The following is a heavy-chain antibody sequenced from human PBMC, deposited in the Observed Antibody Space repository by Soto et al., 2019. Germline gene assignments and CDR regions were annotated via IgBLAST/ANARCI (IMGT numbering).Heavy chain of an antibody. D-gene: IGHD2-2*01. Sequence: QLQLQESGSGLVKPSQTLSLTCAVSGGSISSGGYSWSWIRQPPGKGLELIGYSYHSGSTYYNPSLKIRVPISVDRSKNQFSLKLSSVTAADTAVYYCARARGYCISTSCYGPAYWGQGTLVTVSS. CDR3: ARARGYCISTSCYGPAY. V-gene: IGHV4-30-2*01. CDR1: GGSISSGGYS. J-gene: IGHJ4*02. CDR2: SYHSGST.